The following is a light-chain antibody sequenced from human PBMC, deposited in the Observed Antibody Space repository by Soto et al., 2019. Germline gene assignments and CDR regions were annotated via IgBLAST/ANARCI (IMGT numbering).Light chain of an antibody. CDR3: QQSFSTPYS. V-gene: IGKV1-39*01. Sequence: DVQMTQSPSSLSASIGDRVTISCRTSHVISTYLNWYQQKPGKAPNLLIHGASSLESGVPSRFSGSGSGTDFTLTITSLQPEDFATSYCQQSFSTPYSVGQATKVDIK. CDR2: GAS. J-gene: IGKJ2*03. CDR1: HVISTY.